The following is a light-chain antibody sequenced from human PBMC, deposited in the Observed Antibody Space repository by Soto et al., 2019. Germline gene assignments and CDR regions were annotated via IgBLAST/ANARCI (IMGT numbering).Light chain of an antibody. CDR3: RSYTTSXTCV. Sequence: QSFLTQPASVSGSPVQSITISCTGSSNDVGSYNFFSWYQQYPGKAPKLVIYEVTNRPSGVSHRFSGSKSGNTASLTISGLQADDEADYYCRSYTTSXTCVLGTGTKVXV. J-gene: IGLJ1*01. V-gene: IGLV2-14*01. CDR2: EVT. CDR1: SNDVGSYNF.